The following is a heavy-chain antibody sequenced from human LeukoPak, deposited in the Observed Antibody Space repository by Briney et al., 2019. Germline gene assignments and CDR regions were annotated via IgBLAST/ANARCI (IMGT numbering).Heavy chain of an antibody. CDR1: GYTFTSYG. CDR2: ISAYNGNT. Sequence: ASVKVSCKTSGYTFTSYGISWVRQAPGQGLEWMGWISAYNGNTHYAQKLQGRVTMTTDTSTSTAYMELRSLRSDDTAVYYCARNRGAYFSETFDFWGQGTLVTVSS. J-gene: IGHJ4*02. V-gene: IGHV1-18*01. D-gene: IGHD1-26*01. CDR3: ARNRGAYFSETFDF.